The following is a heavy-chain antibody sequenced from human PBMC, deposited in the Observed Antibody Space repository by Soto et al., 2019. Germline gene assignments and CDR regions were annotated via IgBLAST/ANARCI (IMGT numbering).Heavy chain of an antibody. CDR2: IKQDGSEI. V-gene: IGHV3-7*03. CDR1: EVSFSDDS. Sequence: AGGLSLSCVVSEVSFSDDSMMWARPATGKGLERVANIKQDGSEIYYVDSVKGRFTISRDNAKNSLFLQMNSLRAEDTAVYYCARGWASLDYWGPGT. J-gene: IGHJ4*02. D-gene: IGHD6-19*01. CDR3: ARGWASLDY.